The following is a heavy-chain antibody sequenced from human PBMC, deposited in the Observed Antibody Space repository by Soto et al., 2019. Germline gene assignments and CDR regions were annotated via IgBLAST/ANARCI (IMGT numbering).Heavy chain of an antibody. D-gene: IGHD3-22*01. Sequence: EVQLLESGGGLVQPGGSLRLSCAASGFTFSSYAMNWVRQAPGKGLEWVSAISGSAATTHFADSVKGRFTISRDNSKNTLYLQMNSLRAEDTAVYYCARDISYYDSSGSYSPPYWGQGTLVTVSS. V-gene: IGHV3-23*01. CDR1: GFTFSSYA. CDR2: ISGSAATT. CDR3: ARDISYYDSSGSYSPPY. J-gene: IGHJ4*02.